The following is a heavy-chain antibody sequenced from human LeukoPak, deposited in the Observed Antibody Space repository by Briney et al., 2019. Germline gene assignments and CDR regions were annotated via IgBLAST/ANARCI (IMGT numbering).Heavy chain of an antibody. Sequence: SETLSLTCTVSGGSITSYFWSWIRQPPGKGLEWIGYISYSGSTNYNPSLKSRVTISVDTSKNQFSLKLSSVTAADTAVYYCARVTSWDFDYWGQGTLVTVSS. J-gene: IGHJ4*02. CDR1: GGSITSYF. D-gene: IGHD2-2*01. V-gene: IGHV4-59*01. CDR3: ARVTSWDFDY. CDR2: ISYSGST.